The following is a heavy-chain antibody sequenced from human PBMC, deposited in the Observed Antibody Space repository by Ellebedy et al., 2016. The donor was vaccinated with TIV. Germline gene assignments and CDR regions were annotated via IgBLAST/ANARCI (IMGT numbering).Heavy chain of an antibody. CDR3: ARWFGELLYVRWFDP. CDR2: IYHTGST. Sequence: SETLSLTCTVSGGSIDSSSNYWGWIRQPPGKGLEWIGSIYHTGSTDYNPSLKSRVSISADTSKNQFSLRLSSVTAAETAVYYCARWFGELLYVRWFDPWGQGTLVTVSS. V-gene: IGHV4-39*01. CDR1: GGSIDSSSNY. J-gene: IGHJ5*02. D-gene: IGHD3-10*01.